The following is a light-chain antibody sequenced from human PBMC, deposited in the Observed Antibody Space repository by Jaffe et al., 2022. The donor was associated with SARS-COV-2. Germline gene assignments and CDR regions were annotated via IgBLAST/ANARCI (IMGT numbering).Light chain of an antibody. V-gene: IGLV1-44*01. CDR3: AAWDDNLNGPV. CDR1: RSNIGSNT. J-gene: IGLJ3*02. Sequence: QPVLTQPPSVSGTPGQRVTISCSGSRSNIGSNTVNWYQQVPGTAPKLLIYSNFQRPSGVPDRFSGSKSGTSLAISGLQSEDEAHYYCAAWDDNLNGPVFGGGTKLTVL. CDR2: SNF.